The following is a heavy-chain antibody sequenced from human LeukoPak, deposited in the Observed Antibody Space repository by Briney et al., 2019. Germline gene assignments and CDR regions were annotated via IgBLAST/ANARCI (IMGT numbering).Heavy chain of an antibody. CDR1: GGFLSSYS. D-gene: IGHD3-22*01. Sequence: SETLSLTCLVSGGFLSSYSWSWIRQPAGKGLEWIGRIYTSGSTNYNPSLKSRVTMSVDTSKNQFSLKLSSVTAADTAVYYCAREYYYDSSGYYHHDAFDIWGQGTMVTVSS. CDR2: IYTSGST. V-gene: IGHV4-4*07. J-gene: IGHJ3*02. CDR3: AREYYYDSSGYYHHDAFDI.